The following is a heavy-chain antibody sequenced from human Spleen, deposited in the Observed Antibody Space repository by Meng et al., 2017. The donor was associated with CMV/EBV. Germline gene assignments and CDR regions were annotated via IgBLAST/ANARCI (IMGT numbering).Heavy chain of an antibody. CDR3: ARSVPFYYFDY. V-gene: IGHV4-34*01. CDR2: INHSGST. Sequence: LTSAVYGGSFSGYYWSWIRQPPGKGLEWIGEINHSGSTNYNPSLKSRVTISVDTSKNQFSLKLSSVTAADTAVYYCARSVPFYYFDYWGQGTLVTVSS. D-gene: IGHD3-3*02. J-gene: IGHJ4*02. CDR1: GGSFSGYY.